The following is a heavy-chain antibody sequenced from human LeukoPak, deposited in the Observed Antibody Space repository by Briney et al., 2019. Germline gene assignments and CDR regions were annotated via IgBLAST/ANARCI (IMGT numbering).Heavy chain of an antibody. CDR2: IIPIFGTA. CDR3: AREAWGMATTGYFDY. V-gene: IGHV1-69*13. D-gene: IGHD5-24*01. J-gene: IGHJ4*02. CDR1: GGTFGSYA. Sequence: GASVKVSCKASGGTFGSYAISWVRQAPGQGLEWMGGIIPIFGTANYARKFQGRVTITADESTSTAYMELSSLRSEDTAVYYCAREAWGMATTGYFDYWGQGTLVTVSS.